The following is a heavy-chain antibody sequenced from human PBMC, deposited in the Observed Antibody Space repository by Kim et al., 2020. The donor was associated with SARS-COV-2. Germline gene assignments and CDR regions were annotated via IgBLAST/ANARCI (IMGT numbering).Heavy chain of an antibody. V-gene: IGHV4-39*07. Sequence: SETLSLTCTVSGGSISSSSYYWGWIRQPPGKGLEWIGSIYYSGSTYYNPSLKSRVTISVDTSKNQFSLKLSSVTAADTAVYYCANRYGDYPRGAFDIWGQGTMVTVSS. CDR2: IYYSGST. D-gene: IGHD4-17*01. CDR1: GGSISSSSYY. CDR3: ANRYGDYPRGAFDI. J-gene: IGHJ3*02.